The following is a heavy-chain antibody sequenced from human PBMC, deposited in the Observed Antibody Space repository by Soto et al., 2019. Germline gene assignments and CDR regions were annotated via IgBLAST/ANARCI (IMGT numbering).Heavy chain of an antibody. J-gene: IGHJ6*02. D-gene: IGHD2-2*01. CDR3: ARGNGRYCSSTSCFPSRGHYYYYYGMDV. V-gene: IGHV4-34*01. CDR2: INHSGST. CDR1: GGSFSGYY. Sequence: ETLSLTCAVYGGSFSGYYWSWIRQPPGKGLEWIGEINHSGSTNYNPSLKSRVTISVDTSKNQFSLKLSSVTAADTAVYYCARGNGRYCSSTSCFPSRGHYYYYYGMDVWGQGTTVTVSS.